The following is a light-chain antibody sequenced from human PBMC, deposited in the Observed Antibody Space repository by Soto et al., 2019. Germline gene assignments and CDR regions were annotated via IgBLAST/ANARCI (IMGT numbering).Light chain of an antibody. CDR2: GAS. CDR3: QQYNNWPPLT. CDR1: QSVSNN. J-gene: IGKJ4*01. V-gene: IGKV3-15*01. Sequence: EIVLTQSPATLSVSPGERATLSCRASQSVSNNLAWYQQKPGQAPRLLIFGASTRATGIPARFSGSGSGTEFTLTISSLRSEDFAIYYCQQYNNWPPLTFGGGTKVEIK.